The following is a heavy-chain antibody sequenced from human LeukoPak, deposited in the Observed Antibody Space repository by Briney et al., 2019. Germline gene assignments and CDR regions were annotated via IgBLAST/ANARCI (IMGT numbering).Heavy chain of an antibody. V-gene: IGHV5-51*01. CDR1: GYSFTSYW. CDR3: RRRHTRYCSGGSCQIDY. J-gene: IGHJ4*02. Sequence: GESLKISCKGSGYSFTSYWIGWVRQMPGKGLEWMGSIDAGDSDTRYSPSFQGQVTISADKSISTAYLQWSSLKASDTSLFSSRRRHTRYCSGGSCQIDYWGQGTLVTVSS. CDR2: IDAGDSDT. D-gene: IGHD2-15*01.